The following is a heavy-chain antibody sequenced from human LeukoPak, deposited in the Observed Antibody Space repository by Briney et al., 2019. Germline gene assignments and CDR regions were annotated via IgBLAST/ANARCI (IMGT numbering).Heavy chain of an antibody. CDR2: ISSSSSYI. CDR1: GFTFSSYS. Sequence: MAGGSLRLSCAASGFTFSSYSVNWVRQAPGKGLEWVSSISSSSSYIYYADSVKGRFTISRDNAKNSLYLQMNSLRAEDTAVYYCARGGCSSWYRPFYYYYYMDVWGKGTTVTVSS. J-gene: IGHJ6*03. D-gene: IGHD6-13*01. CDR3: ARGGCSSWYRPFYYYYYMDV. V-gene: IGHV3-21*01.